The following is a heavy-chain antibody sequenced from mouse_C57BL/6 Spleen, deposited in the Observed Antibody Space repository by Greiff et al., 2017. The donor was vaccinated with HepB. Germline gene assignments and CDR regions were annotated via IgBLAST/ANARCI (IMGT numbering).Heavy chain of an antibody. D-gene: IGHD2-10*02. CDR2: INYDGSST. CDR1: GFTFSDYY. CDR3: ASGYGNYGYFDV. V-gene: IGHV5-16*01. J-gene: IGHJ1*03. Sequence: EVKLMESEGGLVQPGSSMKLSCTASGFTFSDYYMAWVRQVPEKGLEWVANINYDGSSTYYLDSLKSRFIISRDNAKNILYLQMSSLKSEDTATYYCASGYGNYGYFDVWGTGTTVTVSS.